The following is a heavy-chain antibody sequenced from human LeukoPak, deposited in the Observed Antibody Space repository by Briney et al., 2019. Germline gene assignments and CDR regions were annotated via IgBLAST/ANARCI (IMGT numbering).Heavy chain of an antibody. Sequence: GGSLRLSCAASGFTFSSYWMSWVRQAPGKGLEWVANIKQDGSEKYYVDSVKGGFTISRDNAKNSLYLQMNSLRAEDTAVYYCARVGSSGWYRGAFDIWGQGTMVTVSS. D-gene: IGHD6-19*01. CDR3: ARVGSSGWYRGAFDI. V-gene: IGHV3-7*01. J-gene: IGHJ3*02. CDR2: IKQDGSEK. CDR1: GFTFSSYW.